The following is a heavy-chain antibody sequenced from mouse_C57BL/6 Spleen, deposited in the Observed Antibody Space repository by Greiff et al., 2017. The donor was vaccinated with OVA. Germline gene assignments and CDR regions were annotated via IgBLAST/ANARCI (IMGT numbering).Heavy chain of an antibody. CDR2: IYPGSGST. CDR1: GYTFTSYW. CDR3: ARDYGSSSYAMDY. Sequence: VQLQQPGAELVKPGASVKMSCKASGYTFTSYWLTWVKQRPGQGLEWIGDIYPGSGSTNYNEKFKSKATLTVDTSSSTAYMQLSSLTSEDSAVYYCARDYGSSSYAMDYWGQGTSVTVSS. D-gene: IGHD1-1*01. J-gene: IGHJ4*01. V-gene: IGHV1-55*01.